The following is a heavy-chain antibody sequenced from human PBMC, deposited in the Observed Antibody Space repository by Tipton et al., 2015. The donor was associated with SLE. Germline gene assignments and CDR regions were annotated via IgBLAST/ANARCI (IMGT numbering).Heavy chain of an antibody. J-gene: IGHJ6*03. CDR1: GGTFSSYA. CDR3: ARAPRTAGWDYYYYYMDV. Sequence: SGAEVKKPGSSVKVSCKASGGTFSSYAISWVRQAPGQGLEWMGGIIPIFGTANYAQKFQGRVTITTDESTSTAYMELSSLRSEDTAVYYCARAPRTAGWDYYYYYMDVWGKGTTVTVSS. V-gene: IGHV1-69*05. D-gene: IGHD1-1*01. CDR2: IIPIFGTA.